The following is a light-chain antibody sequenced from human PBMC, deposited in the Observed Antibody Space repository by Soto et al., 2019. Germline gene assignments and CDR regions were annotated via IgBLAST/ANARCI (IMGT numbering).Light chain of an antibody. CDR1: QSVSSY. V-gene: IGKV3-11*01. CDR3: QQRSNWPPT. J-gene: IGKJ1*01. Sequence: EIVMTQSPGTLSLSPGEVAALSCRASQSVSSYLAWYQQKPGQAPRLLIYDASNRATGIPARFSGSGSGTDFTLTISSLEPEDFAVYYCQQRSNWPPTFGQGTKVDI. CDR2: DAS.